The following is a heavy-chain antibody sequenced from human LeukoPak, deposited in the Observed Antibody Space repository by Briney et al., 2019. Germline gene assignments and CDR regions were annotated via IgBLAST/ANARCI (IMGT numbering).Heavy chain of an antibody. CDR3: AREGPRGNSQFDY. Sequence: GGSLRLSCVASGFTFTSYWMHWVRQAPGKGLEWVALIWYDGSNKYYTDSVKGRLTISRDNSKDTLFLQMNSLRAEDTAVYYCAREGPRGNSQFDYWGQGTLVTVSS. J-gene: IGHJ4*02. D-gene: IGHD2/OR15-2a*01. V-gene: IGHV3-33*08. CDR2: IWYDGSNK. CDR1: GFTFTSYW.